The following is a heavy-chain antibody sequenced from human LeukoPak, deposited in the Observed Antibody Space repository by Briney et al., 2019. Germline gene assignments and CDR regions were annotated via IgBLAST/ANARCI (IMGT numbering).Heavy chain of an antibody. D-gene: IGHD6-19*01. J-gene: IGHJ4*02. V-gene: IGHV3-15*01. CDR2: IKRKTDGGTT. CDR1: GFTFSNAR. Sequence: GGSLRLFCAASGFTFSNARMSWARHAPGKGREWVGRIKRKTDGGTTAYAAPAKGRFPISREDSKNTLNLQTNSLKTWSTAVYYCTTLFGSGWDTDFDYWGEGTLVTVSS. CDR3: TTLFGSGWDTDFDY.